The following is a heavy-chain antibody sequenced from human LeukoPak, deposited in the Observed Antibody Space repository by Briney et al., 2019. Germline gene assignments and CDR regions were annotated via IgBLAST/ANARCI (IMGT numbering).Heavy chain of an antibody. CDR1: GFTFSSYA. D-gene: IGHD2/OR15-2a*01. CDR2: ISSNGGST. Sequence: GGSLRLSCAASGFTFSSYAMHWVRQAPGKGLEYVSTISSNGGSTYYANSVKGRFTISRDNSKNTLYLQMGSLRAEDMAVYYCARVGVLSNPDYWGQGTLVTVSS. V-gene: IGHV3-64*01. CDR3: ARVGVLSNPDY. J-gene: IGHJ4*02.